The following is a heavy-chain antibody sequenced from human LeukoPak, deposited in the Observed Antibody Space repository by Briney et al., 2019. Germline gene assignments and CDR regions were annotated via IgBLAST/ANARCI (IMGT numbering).Heavy chain of an antibody. CDR2: TYYRSKWYN. V-gene: IGHV6-1*01. CDR1: GDSVSSNSAA. D-gene: IGHD1-1*01. Sequence: SQTLSLTCALSGDSVSSNSAAWTWIRQSPSRGLEWLGRTYYRSKWYNDYAVSVKSRITINPDTSKNQFSLQLNSVTPEDTAVYYCAREGPQNGGYDFDYWGQGTLVTVSS. J-gene: IGHJ4*02. CDR3: AREGPQNGGYDFDY.